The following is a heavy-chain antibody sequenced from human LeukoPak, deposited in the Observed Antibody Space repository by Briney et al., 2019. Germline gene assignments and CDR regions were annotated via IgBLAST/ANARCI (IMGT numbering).Heavy chain of an antibody. D-gene: IGHD6-13*01. CDR1: GGSISSSSYY. J-gene: IGHJ1*01. CDR2: IYYSGST. Sequence: PSETLSLTCTVSGGSISSSSYYWGWIRQPPGKGLEWIGSIYYSGSTYYNPSLKSRVTISVDTSKNQFSLKLSSVTAADTAVYYCARRQGSSWYSEYFQHWGQGTLVTVSS. CDR3: ARRQGSSWYSEYFQH. V-gene: IGHV4-39*01.